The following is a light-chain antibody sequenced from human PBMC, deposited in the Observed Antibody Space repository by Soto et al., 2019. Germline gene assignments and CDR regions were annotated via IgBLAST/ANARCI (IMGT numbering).Light chain of an antibody. Sequence: QYVLTQPPSVSGAPGQRVTISCTGSSSDIGSGYDVHWYQQLPGTAPKLLIFDNNNRPSGVPDRFSGSKSGTSASLAITGLQAEDEADYYCQSFDSSLSAPYVFGTGTKVTVL. J-gene: IGLJ1*01. CDR3: QSFDSSLSAPYV. CDR2: DNN. V-gene: IGLV1-40*01. CDR1: SSDIGSGYD.